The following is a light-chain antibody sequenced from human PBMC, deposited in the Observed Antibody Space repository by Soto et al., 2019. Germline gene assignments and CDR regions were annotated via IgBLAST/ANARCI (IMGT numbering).Light chain of an antibody. CDR3: QQCNSWPPAYT. J-gene: IGKJ2*01. CDR1: QSVSSN. V-gene: IGKV3-15*01. Sequence: EIVMTQSPATLSVSPGERATLSCRASQSVSSNLAWYQQKPGQTPRLLIYGASTRATGVPARFSGSGSGTEFTLTISSLQSEDFAVCYCQQCNSWPPAYTFGQGTKLEIK. CDR2: GAS.